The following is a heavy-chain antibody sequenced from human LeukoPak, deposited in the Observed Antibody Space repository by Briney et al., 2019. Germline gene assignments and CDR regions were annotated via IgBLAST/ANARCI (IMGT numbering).Heavy chain of an antibody. CDR1: GGSISSYY. D-gene: IGHD2-15*01. J-gene: IGHJ6*03. V-gene: IGHV4-59*01. CDR2: IYYSGST. Sequence: SETLSLTCTVSGGSISSYYWSWIRQPPGKGLEWIGYIYYSGSTNYNPSLKSRVTISVDTSKNQFSLKLSSVTAADTAVYYCARIGVVVVAATSYYYYYYMDVWGKGTTVTVSS. CDR3: ARIGVVVVAATSYYYYYYMDV.